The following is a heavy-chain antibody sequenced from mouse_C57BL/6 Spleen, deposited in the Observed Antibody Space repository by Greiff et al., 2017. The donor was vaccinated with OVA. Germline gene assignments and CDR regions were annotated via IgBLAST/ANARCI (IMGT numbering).Heavy chain of an antibody. CDR1: GYTFTSYW. CDR3: ARSFTTVVATDFDY. Sequence: QVQLQQPGTDLVKPGASVKLSCKASGYTFTSYWMHWVKQRPGHGLEWIGNINPSSGGTNYNEQFKSKATLTVDKSSSTAYMQLSSLTSEDSEGYYCARSFTTVVATDFDYWGQGTTLTVSS. V-gene: IGHV1-53*01. CDR2: INPSSGGT. D-gene: IGHD1-1*01. J-gene: IGHJ2*01.